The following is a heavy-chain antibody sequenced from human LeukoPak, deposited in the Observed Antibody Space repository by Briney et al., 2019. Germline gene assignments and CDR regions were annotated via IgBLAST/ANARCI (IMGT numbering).Heavy chain of an antibody. CDR2: SDLSGGSA. CDR3: ARAYVDDITMIKGY. J-gene: IGHJ4*02. V-gene: IGHV1-46*01. Sequence: ASVNVSCNGSGYSFTSNHMHWVRQGPGQGLGWVGLSDLSGGSAIYAQRFQSRVTLTRDTSTSTVYTELSSLRSEDTAVYYCARAYVDDITMIKGYSGQGTLVTVSS. CDR1: GYSFTSNH. D-gene: IGHD3-22*01.